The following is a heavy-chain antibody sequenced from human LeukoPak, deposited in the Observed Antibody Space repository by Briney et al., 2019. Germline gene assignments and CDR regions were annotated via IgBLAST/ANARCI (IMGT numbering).Heavy chain of an antibody. V-gene: IGHV4-34*01. CDR3: ARAFSGYVIY. CDR1: GGSFSGYY. D-gene: IGHD5-12*01. CDR2: INHSGST. J-gene: IGHJ4*02. Sequence: SETLSLTCAVYGGSFSGYYWSWIRQPPGKGLEWIGEINHSGSTNYNPSLKSRVTISVDTSKNQFSLKLSSVTAADTAVYYCARAFSGYVIYWGQGTLVTVSS.